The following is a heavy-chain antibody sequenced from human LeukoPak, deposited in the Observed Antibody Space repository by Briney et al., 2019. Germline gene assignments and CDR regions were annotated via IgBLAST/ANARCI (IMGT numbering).Heavy chain of an antibody. CDR2: IQKDGSQK. D-gene: IGHD2-21*01. CDR1: EFTFSNYW. CDR3: ATVAGYFDY. V-gene: IGHV3-7*01. J-gene: IGHJ4*02. Sequence: GGSLRLSCAASEFTFSNYWMSWVRQAPGEGLEWVASIQKDGSQKYYLESVKGRFTISRDNTKNSLYLHMSSLRADDTAVYFCATVAGYFDYWDQGTLVTVSS.